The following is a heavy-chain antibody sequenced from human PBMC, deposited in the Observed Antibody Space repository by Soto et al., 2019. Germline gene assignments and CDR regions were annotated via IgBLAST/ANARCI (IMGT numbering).Heavy chain of an antibody. D-gene: IGHD3-22*01. CDR2: ISYDGSNK. J-gene: IGHJ6*02. CDR3: AKDLGGIVVVYGMDV. CDR1: GFSFRTFG. V-gene: IGHV3-30*18. Sequence: GGPLRLSCAASGFSFRTFGMHWVRQAPGKGLEWVAVISYDGSNKYYADSVKGRFTISRDNSKNTLYLQMNSLRAEDTAVYYCAKDLGGIVVVYGMDVWGQGTTVTVSS.